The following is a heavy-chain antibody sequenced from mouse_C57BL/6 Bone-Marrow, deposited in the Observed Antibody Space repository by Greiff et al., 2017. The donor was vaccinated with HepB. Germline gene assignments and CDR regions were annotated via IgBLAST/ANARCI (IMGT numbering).Heavy chain of an antibody. CDR1: GYTFTDYY. J-gene: IGHJ1*03. D-gene: IGHD1-1*01. Sequence: VQLQQSGPVLVKPGASVKMSCKASGYTFTDYYMNWVKQSHGKSLEWIGVIKPYNGGTSYNQKFKGKATLTVDKSSSTAYMELNSLTSEDSAVYYCARWGLLLRYWYFDVWGKGTTVTVSS. CDR2: IKPYNGGT. V-gene: IGHV1-19*01. CDR3: ARWGLLLRYWYFDV.